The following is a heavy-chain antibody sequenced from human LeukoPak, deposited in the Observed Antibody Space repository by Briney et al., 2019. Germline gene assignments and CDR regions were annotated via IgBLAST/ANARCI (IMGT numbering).Heavy chain of an antibody. D-gene: IGHD3-9*01. CDR1: GYTFPTHD. J-gene: IGHJ4*02. V-gene: IGHV1-8*01. CDR3: ARGLGDYNTDWFPVSGY. CDR2: MNPGSGDT. Sequence: GSVKVSCKASGYTFPTHDLTWVRQASGQGLEWMGWMNPGSGDTAYAQKFQGRVTMTRDTSMSTAYMELNSLGSEDTAIYYCARGLGDYNTDWFPVSGYWGQGTPVTVST.